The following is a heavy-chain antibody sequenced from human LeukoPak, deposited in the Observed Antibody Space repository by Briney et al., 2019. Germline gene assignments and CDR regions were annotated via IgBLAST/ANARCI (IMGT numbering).Heavy chain of an antibody. CDR3: ARYDSRGSASTRYDY. J-gene: IGHJ4*02. Sequence: SETLSLTCAVSGYSLGKNYYWGWIRQSPGKGLEWIGRIYGRASTSYNPSLMNRVTMSVYTSKNHFSLQLTSVTAADTAVYYCARYDSRGSASTRYDYQGPGILVSVSS. CDR2: IYGRAST. CDR1: GYSLGKNYY. V-gene: IGHV4-38-2*01. D-gene: IGHD3-16*01.